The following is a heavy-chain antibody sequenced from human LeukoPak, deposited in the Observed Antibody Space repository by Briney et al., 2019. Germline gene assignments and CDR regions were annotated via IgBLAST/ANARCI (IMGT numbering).Heavy chain of an antibody. V-gene: IGHV3-23*01. J-gene: IGHJ4*02. D-gene: IGHD2-21*02. CDR3: AKGHLDSGGGCSLYFDY. CDR1: GFTFSPYG. CDR2: IRGSGVSA. Sequence: AGSLRLSCEASGFTFSPYGMSWVRQAPGKGLQWVSSIRGSGVSAYCADSVKGRFTISRDNSKNTLYLQMNSLRAEDTAVYYCAKGHLDSGGGCSLYFDYWGQGMLVTVSS.